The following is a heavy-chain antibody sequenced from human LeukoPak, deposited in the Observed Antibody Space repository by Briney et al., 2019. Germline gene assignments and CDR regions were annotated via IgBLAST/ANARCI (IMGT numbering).Heavy chain of an antibody. J-gene: IGHJ5*02. CDR3: ARKLRLGGNWFDP. V-gene: IGHV1-69*13. CDR1: GGTFSSYA. CDR2: IIPIFGTT. Sequence: SVKVSCKASGGTFSSYAISWVRQAPGQGLEWMGGIIPIFGTTNYAQKFQGRVTFTADESTSTAYMELSSLRSEDTALYYCARKLRLGGNWFDPWGQGTLVTVSS. D-gene: IGHD1-26*01.